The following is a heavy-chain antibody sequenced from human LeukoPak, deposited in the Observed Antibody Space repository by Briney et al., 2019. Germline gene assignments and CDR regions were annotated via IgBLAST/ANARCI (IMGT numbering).Heavy chain of an antibody. CDR2: IYYSGST. CDR1: GGSISSGDYY. V-gene: IGHV4-30-4*02. CDR3: ARDTRKYYYGSGSYQVLDY. Sequence: NPSETLSLTCTVSGGSISSGDYYWSWIRQPPGKGLEWIGYIYYSGSTYYNPSPKSRVTISVDTSKNQFSLKLSSVTAADTAVYYCARDTRKYYYGSGSYQVLDYWGQGTLVTVSS. D-gene: IGHD3-10*01. J-gene: IGHJ4*02.